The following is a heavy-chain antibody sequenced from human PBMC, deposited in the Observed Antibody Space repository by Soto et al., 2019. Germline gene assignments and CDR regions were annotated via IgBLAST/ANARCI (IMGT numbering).Heavy chain of an antibody. CDR2: ISGSGDRT. CDR1: GITISNYP. D-gene: IGHD3-22*01. V-gene: IGHV3-23*01. J-gene: IGHJ1*01. CDR3: VKDDGGYPSTAPH. Sequence: PGGSLRLSCAASGITISNYPMSWVRQAPGKGLDWVSGISGSGDRTYYADSAKGRFTISKDISKNSLSLQLDNLGVEDTAVYFCVKDDGGYPSTAPHWGQGTLVTVSS.